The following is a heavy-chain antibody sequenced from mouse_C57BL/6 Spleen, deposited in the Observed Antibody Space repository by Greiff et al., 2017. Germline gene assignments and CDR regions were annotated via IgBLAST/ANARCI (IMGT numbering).Heavy chain of an antibody. D-gene: IGHD2-3*01. Sequence: VKLLESGAELVKPGASVKISCKASGYAFSSYWMNWVKQRPGKGLEWIGQIYPGDGDTNYNGKFKGKATLTADKSSSTAYMQLSSLTSEDSAVYFCARYGMVTTGAMDYWGQGTSVTVSS. CDR2: IYPGDGDT. CDR3: ARYGMVTTGAMDY. V-gene: IGHV1-80*01. CDR1: GYAFSSYW. J-gene: IGHJ4*01.